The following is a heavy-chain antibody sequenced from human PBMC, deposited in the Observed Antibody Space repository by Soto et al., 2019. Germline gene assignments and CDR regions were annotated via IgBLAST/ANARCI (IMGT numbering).Heavy chain of an antibody. CDR1: GFTFSGYA. J-gene: IGHJ6*02. CDR3: VKDPGYSLFAMGGGMDV. Sequence: EVHLLKSGGGLVQPGGSLRLSCAASGFTFSGYAMSWVRQAPGKGLEWVSAISGSGNSTYYADSVKGRFSISRDNSKHTVYLQMDRLRVEDTAIYYCVKDPGYSLFAMGGGMDVWGRGTTVTVSS. V-gene: IGHV3-23*01. CDR2: ISGSGNST. D-gene: IGHD3-3*02.